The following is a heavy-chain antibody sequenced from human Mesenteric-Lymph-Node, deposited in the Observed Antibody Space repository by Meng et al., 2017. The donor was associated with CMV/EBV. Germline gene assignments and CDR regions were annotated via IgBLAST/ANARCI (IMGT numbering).Heavy chain of an antibody. D-gene: IGHD6-6*01. CDR3: ARMGSSSSVY. CDR1: GFTFSGYW. CDR2: IKQDGSEE. J-gene: IGHJ4*02. V-gene: IGHV3-7*01. Sequence: GSLKISCAASGFTFSGYWMSWVRQAPGKGLEWVANIKQDGSEEYYVDSVKGRFIISRDNAKNSLYLQMNSLRAEDTAVYYCARMGSSSSVYWGQGTLVTVSS.